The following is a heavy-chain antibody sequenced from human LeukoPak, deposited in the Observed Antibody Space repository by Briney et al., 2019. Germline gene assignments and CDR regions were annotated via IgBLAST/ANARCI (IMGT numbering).Heavy chain of an antibody. CDR3: ARDPLNWNDEKSQTFDY. V-gene: IGHV1-46*01. CDR2: INPSGGST. J-gene: IGHJ4*02. D-gene: IGHD1-1*01. Sequence: ASVTVSCKASGYTFTSYYMHWVRQAPGQGLEWMGIINPSGGSTSYAQKFQGRVTMTRDTSTSTAYMELSSLRSEDTAVYYCARDPLNWNDEKSQTFDYWGQGTLVTVSS. CDR1: GYTFTSYY.